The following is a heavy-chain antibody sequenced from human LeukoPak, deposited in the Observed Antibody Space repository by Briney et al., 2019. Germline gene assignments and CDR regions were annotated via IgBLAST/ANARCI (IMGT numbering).Heavy chain of an antibody. V-gene: IGHV1-18*01. CDR1: GYTFTSYG. J-gene: IGHJ6*02. CDR3: ARVSDCCWYSSGWSAYYYGMDV. Sequence: ASVKVSCKASGYTFTSYGISWVRQAPGQGLEWMGWISAYNGNTNYAQKLQGRVTMTTDTSTSTAHMELRSLRSDDTAVYYCARVSDCCWYSSGWSAYYYGMDVWGQGTTVTVSS. D-gene: IGHD6-19*01. CDR2: ISAYNGNT.